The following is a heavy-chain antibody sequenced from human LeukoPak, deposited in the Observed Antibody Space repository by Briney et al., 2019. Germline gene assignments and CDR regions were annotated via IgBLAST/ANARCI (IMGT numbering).Heavy chain of an antibody. Sequence: KTSETLSLTCAVYGGSFSGYYWSWIRQPPGKGLEWIGEINHSGSTNYNPSLKSRVTISVDTSKNQFSLKLSSVTAADTAVYYCARDRHGMDVWGQGTTVTV. J-gene: IGHJ6*02. CDR2: INHSGST. V-gene: IGHV4-34*01. CDR3: ARDRHGMDV. CDR1: GGSFSGYY.